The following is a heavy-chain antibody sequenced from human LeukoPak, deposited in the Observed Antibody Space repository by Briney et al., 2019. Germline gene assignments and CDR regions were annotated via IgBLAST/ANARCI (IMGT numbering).Heavy chain of an antibody. D-gene: IGHD3-16*01. V-gene: IGHV4-59*08. J-gene: IGHJ4*02. Sequence: SDTLSLTRTVWGRSINSYHGIWMRHPRGEARVGIGYIYYSGSTNYNPSLKSRVTISVDTSKNQFSLKLSSVTAADTAVYYCARQWGSWVERRNYFDYWGQGTLVTVSS. CDR1: GRSINSYH. CDR2: IYYSGST. CDR3: ARQWGSWVERRNYFDY.